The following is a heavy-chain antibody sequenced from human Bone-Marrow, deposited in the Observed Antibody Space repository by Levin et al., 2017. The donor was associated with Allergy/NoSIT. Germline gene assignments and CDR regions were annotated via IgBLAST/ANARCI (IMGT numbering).Heavy chain of an antibody. CDR3: ADRRATGAPWDVVYLDY. J-gene: IGHJ4*02. Sequence: SGPTLVKPTQTLTLTCAFSGFSLTTSGVGVGWIRQPPGKAPEWLAVLYWDDDKRYSPSLRSRLTITKDTYKNQVVLTVTNKGPVDTATYYCADRRATGAPWDVVYLDYWGQGTLVTVSS. CDR1: GFSLTTSGVG. V-gene: IGHV2-5*02. CDR2: LYWDDDK. D-gene: IGHD1-1*01.